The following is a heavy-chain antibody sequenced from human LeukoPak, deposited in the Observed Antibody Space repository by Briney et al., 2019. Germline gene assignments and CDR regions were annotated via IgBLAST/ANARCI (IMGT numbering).Heavy chain of an antibody. J-gene: IGHJ4*02. V-gene: IGHV3-21*01. CDR3: ARDSERRDGFSLYFFDY. D-gene: IGHD5-24*01. CDR1: GFTFNSYT. Sequence: GGSLRLSCTASGFTFNSYTMNWVRQAPGKGLEWVSSISSGSTYRYYADSVKGRFTISRDNAEHSLFLQMDSLRAEDTALYYCARDSERRDGFSLYFFDYWGRGTLVTVSS. CDR2: ISSGSTYR.